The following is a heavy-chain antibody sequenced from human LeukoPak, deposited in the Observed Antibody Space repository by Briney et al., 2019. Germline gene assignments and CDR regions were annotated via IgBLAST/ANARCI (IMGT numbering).Heavy chain of an antibody. D-gene: IGHD6-13*01. V-gene: IGHV4-59*01. Sequence: PSETLSLTCTVSGGSISSYYWSWIRQPPGKGLEWIGYIYYSGSTNYNPSLKSRVTISVDTSKNQFSLKLSSVTAADTAVYYCARVFLPRYSSSPVYYYYYMDVWGKGTTVTVSS. CDR3: ARVFLPRYSSSPVYYYYYMDV. J-gene: IGHJ6*03. CDR1: GGSISSYY. CDR2: IYYSGST.